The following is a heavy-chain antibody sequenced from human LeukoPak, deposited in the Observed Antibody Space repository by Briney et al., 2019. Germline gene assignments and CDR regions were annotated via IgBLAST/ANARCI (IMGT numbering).Heavy chain of an antibody. CDR3: ARLKEGIDY. CDR2: IYYSGNT. CDR1: GGSISGSSYF. V-gene: IGHV4-39*01. J-gene: IGHJ4*02. Sequence: SETLSLTCAVCGGSISGSSYFWGWIRQPPGKGLEWIGSIYYSGNTYYNPSLKSRVTISVDTSKNQFSLKLSSVTAADTAVYYCARLKEGIDYWGQGTLVTVSS. D-gene: IGHD3-10*01.